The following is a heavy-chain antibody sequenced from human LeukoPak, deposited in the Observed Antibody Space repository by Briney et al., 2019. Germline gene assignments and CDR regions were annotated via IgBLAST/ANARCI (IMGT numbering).Heavy chain of an antibody. CDR1: GFTFSSYA. Sequence: GRSLRLSCAASGFTFSSYAMHWVRQAPGKGLEWVAVISYDGSNKYYADSVKGRFTISRDNSKNTLYLQMNSLRAEDTAVYYCARDQKGSYYGSGSYYNVHYIFDYWGQGTLVTVSS. D-gene: IGHD3-10*01. J-gene: IGHJ4*02. V-gene: IGHV3-30*04. CDR3: ARDQKGSYYGSGSYYNVHYIFDY. CDR2: ISYDGSNK.